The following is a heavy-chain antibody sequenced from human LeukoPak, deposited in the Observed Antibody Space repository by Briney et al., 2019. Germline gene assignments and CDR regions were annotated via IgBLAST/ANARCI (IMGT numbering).Heavy chain of an antibody. D-gene: IGHD3-16*01. V-gene: IGHV4-39*01. CDR1: GGSISSSSYY. CDR2: MYYSGST. J-gene: IGHJ3*02. Sequence: ASETLSLTCTVSGGSISSSSYYWGWIRQPPGKGLEWIGSMYYSGSTYYNPSLKSRVTISVDTSKNQFSLKLSSVTAADTAVYYCASTHGGAFDIWGQGTMVTVSS. CDR3: ASTHGGAFDI.